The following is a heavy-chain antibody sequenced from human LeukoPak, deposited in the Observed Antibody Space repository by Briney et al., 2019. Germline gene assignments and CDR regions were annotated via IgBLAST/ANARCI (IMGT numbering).Heavy chain of an antibody. CDR3: ARADYYAFDY. CDR2: ISSRNGSI. CDR1: GFTFSMFS. D-gene: IGHD3-9*01. Sequence: SGGSLRLSCAASGFTFSMFSINWVRQAPGRGLEWISYISSRNGSISYAESVRGRFIISRDNAKNTLNLQMNSLRAEDTAVYYCARADYYAFDYWGQGIRVTVPS. V-gene: IGHV3-48*01. J-gene: IGHJ4*02.